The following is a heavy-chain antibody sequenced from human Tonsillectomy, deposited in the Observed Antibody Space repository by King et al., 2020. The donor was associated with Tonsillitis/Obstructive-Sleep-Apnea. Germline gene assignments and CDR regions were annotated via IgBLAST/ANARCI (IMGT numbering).Heavy chain of an antibody. V-gene: IGHV4-34*01. CDR1: GGSFSGYY. Sequence: VQLQQWGAGLLKPSETLSLTCTVYGGSFSGYYWSWIRQPPGKGLEWIGEINHSGSTNYNPSLKSRVTISVDTSKNQFSLMLSSVTAADTAVYYCVADYYYYGMDVWGQGTTVTVFS. CDR2: INHSGST. J-gene: IGHJ6*02. CDR3: VADYYYYGMDV.